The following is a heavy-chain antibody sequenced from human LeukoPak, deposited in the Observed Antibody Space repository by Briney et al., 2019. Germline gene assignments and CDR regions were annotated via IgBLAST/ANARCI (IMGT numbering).Heavy chain of an antibody. CDR3: ARQWTAASNIFDY. CDR2: INQSGST. J-gene: IGHJ4*02. CDR1: GGSISSSSYY. Sequence: SETLSLTCTVSGGSISSSSYYWSWIRQPPGKGLEWIGEINQSGSTNYNPSLKSRVTISIDTSKNQFSLKLNSVTDADTAVYYCARQWTAASNIFDYWGQGTLVTVSS. D-gene: IGHD2-2*01. V-gene: IGHV4-39*01.